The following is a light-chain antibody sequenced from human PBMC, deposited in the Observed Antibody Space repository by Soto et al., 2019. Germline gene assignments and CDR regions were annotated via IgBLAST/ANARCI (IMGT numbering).Light chain of an antibody. CDR1: QSISSY. CDR2: AAS. CDR3: QQGYSTPIT. Sequence: DSQMTQSPSSLSASLGDRVAITCRASQSISSYLNWYQQKPGKAPKVLIYAASNLQSGVPSRFSGSGSGTDFALTISSLQPEDFATYYCQQGYSTPITFGQGTRLEIK. J-gene: IGKJ5*01. V-gene: IGKV1-39*01.